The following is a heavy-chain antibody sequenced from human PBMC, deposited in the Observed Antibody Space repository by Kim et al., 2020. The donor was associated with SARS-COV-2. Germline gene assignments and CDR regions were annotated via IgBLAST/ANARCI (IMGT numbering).Heavy chain of an antibody. CDR3: ARALAAADLARPVDY. D-gene: IGHD6-13*01. Sequence: PSLKSRVTISVDTSKNQFSLKLRSVTAADTAVYYCARALAAADLARPVDYWGQGTLVTVSS. V-gene: IGHV4-31*02. J-gene: IGHJ4*02.